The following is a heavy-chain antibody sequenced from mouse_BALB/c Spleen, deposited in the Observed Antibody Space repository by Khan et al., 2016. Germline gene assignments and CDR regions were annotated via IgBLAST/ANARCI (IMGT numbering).Heavy chain of an antibody. CDR3: ARGNYYGYYFDY. J-gene: IGHJ2*01. CDR2: ISYSGGT. Sequence: EVELVESGPGLVKPSQSLSLTCTVTGYSITSGYAWNWIRQFPGNKLEWMGYISYSGGTSYNPSLKSRISITRVTSKNQFFLQLNSVTTEDTATYYCARGNYYGYYFDYWGQGTPLTVSS. V-gene: IGHV3-2*02. CDR1: GYSITSGYA. D-gene: IGHD1-1*01.